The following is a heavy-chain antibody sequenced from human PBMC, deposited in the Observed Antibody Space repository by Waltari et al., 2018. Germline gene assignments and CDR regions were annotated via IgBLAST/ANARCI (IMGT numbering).Heavy chain of an antibody. J-gene: IGHJ4*02. CDR2: INPNNGDV. D-gene: IGHD6-19*01. V-gene: IGHV1-2*06. CDR1: GYTFTGYF. Sequence: VRLEQSGSEVKRPGASVKVSCKASGYTFTGYFMHWVRQAPGQGLEWMGRINPNNGDVILAKKFQGRVTLTRDTSTNTAYMEIRSLRSDDTAVYYCARDRRQWLLLQYWGQGSLVIVSS. CDR3: ARDRRQWLLLQY.